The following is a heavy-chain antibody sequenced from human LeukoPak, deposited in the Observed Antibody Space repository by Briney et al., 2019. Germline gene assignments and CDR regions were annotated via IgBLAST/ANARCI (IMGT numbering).Heavy chain of an antibody. J-gene: IGHJ5*02. D-gene: IGHD6-25*01. V-gene: IGHV1-69*05. CDR2: IIPIFGTA. Sequence: SVKVSCKASGGTFSSYAISWVRQAPGQGLQWMGGIIPIFGTANYAQKFQGRVTITTDESTSTAYMELSSLRSEDTAVYYCARGSGGYNWFDPWGQGTLVTVSS. CDR3: ARGSGGYNWFDP. CDR1: GGTFSSYA.